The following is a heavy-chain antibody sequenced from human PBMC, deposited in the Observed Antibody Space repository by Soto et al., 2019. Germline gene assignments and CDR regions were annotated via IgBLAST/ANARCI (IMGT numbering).Heavy chain of an antibody. CDR3: ARDATAPLLLWFGELLPYNWFDP. CDR1: GYTFTSYY. CDR2: INPSGGST. D-gene: IGHD3-10*01. J-gene: IGHJ5*02. Sequence: ASVKVSCNASGYTFTSYYMHWVRQAPGQGLEWMGIINPSGGSTSYGQKFQGRVTMTTDTSTSTVYMELSSLRSEDTAVYYCARDATAPLLLWFGELLPYNWFDPWGHGTLVTVSS. V-gene: IGHV1-46*01.